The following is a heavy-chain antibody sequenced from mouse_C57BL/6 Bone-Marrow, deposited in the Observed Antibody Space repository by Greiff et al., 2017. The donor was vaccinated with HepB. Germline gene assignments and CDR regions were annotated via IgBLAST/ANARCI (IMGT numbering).Heavy chain of an antibody. V-gene: IGHV5-15*01. CDR1: GFTFSDYG. J-gene: IGHJ3*01. CDR2: ISNLAYSI. D-gene: IGHD2-1*01. Sequence: EVKLVESGGGLVQPGGSLKLSCAASGFTFSDYGMAWVRQAPRKGPEWVAFISNLAYSIYYADTVTGRFTISRENAKNTLYLEMSSLRSEDTAMYYCARPYGNYPAWFAYWGQGTLVTVSA. CDR3: ARPYGNYPAWFAY.